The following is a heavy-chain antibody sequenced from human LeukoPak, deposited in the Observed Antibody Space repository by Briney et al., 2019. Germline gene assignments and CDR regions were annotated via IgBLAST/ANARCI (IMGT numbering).Heavy chain of an antibody. Sequence: GGSLRLSCAASGFTVSSNYMSWVRQAPGKGLEWVSVIYSGGSTYSADSVKGRFTISRDNSKNTLYLQMNSLRAEDTAVYYCARESYGSGSAMPFYYYYYGMDVWGKGTTVTVSS. CDR1: GFTVSSNY. V-gene: IGHV3-53*01. D-gene: IGHD3-10*01. CDR2: IYSGGST. CDR3: ARESYGSGSAMPFYYYYYGMDV. J-gene: IGHJ6*04.